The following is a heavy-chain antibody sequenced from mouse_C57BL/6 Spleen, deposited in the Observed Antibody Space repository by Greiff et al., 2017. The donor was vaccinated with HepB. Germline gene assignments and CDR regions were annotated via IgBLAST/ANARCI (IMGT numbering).Heavy chain of an antibody. D-gene: IGHD1-1*01. CDR3: ARTVVEGNWYFDV. J-gene: IGHJ1*03. CDR2: IDPSDSYT. CDR1: GYTFTSYW. V-gene: IGHV1-69*01. Sequence: QVQLQQSGAELVMPGASVKLSCKASGYTFTSYWMHWVKQRPGQGLEWIGEIDPSDSYTNYNQKFKGKSTLTVDKSSSTAYMQLSSLTSEDSAVYYCARTVVEGNWYFDVWGTGTTVTVSS.